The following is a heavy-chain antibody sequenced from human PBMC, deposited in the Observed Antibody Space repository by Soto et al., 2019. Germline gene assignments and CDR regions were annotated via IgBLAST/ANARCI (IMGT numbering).Heavy chain of an antibody. CDR1: GFTFSSYS. CDR3: ARTYDSSGSYPEGLDY. D-gene: IGHD3-22*01. V-gene: IGHV3-21*01. Sequence: EVQLVESGGGLVKPGGSLRLSCAASGFTFSSYSMNWVRQAPGKGLEWVSSISSSSSYIYYADSVKGRFTISRDNAKNSLYLQMNSLRAEDTAVYYCARTYDSSGSYPEGLDYWGQGTLVTVSS. CDR2: ISSSSSYI. J-gene: IGHJ4*02.